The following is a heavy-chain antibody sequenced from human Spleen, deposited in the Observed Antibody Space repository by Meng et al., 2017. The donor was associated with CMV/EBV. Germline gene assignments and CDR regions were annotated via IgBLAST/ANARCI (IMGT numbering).Heavy chain of an antibody. Sequence: ASVISCKASGYIFTSYAISWVRQAPGQGLEWMGWVSGYDSNTKYVQKFQGRVTMTTDTSTSTAYMELRSLRSDDTAVYYCAREVLDDFWSGYYPGMDVWGQGTTVTVSS. CDR1: GYIFTSYA. CDR3: AREVLDDFWSGYYPGMDV. J-gene: IGHJ6*02. CDR2: VSGYDSNT. V-gene: IGHV1-18*01. D-gene: IGHD3-3*01.